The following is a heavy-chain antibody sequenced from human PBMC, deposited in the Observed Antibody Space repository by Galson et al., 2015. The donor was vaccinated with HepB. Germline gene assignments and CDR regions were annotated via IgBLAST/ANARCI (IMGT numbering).Heavy chain of an antibody. D-gene: IGHD3-3*01. J-gene: IGHJ6*02. CDR1: GGTFSSYA. CDR2: IIPILGIA. CDR3: ARDRGIFGVNYGMDV. Sequence: SVKVSCKASGGTFSSYAISWVRQAPGQGLEWMGRIIPILGIANYAQKFQGRVTITADKSTSTAYMELSSLRSEDTAVYYCARDRGIFGVNYGMDVWGQGTTVTVSS. V-gene: IGHV1-69*04.